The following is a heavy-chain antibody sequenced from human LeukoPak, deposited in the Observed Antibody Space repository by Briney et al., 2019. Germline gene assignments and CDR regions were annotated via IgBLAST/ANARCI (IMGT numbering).Heavy chain of an antibody. CDR2: ISGRGANT. CDR1: GFTFSSYR. J-gene: IGHJ4*02. Sequence: GGSLRLSCAASGFTFSSYRMNWVRQAPGKGLEWVSAISGRGANTYYADSVKGRFTISRDNSKNTLYMQMNSLRAEDTAVYYCAKAVVIVPTATPFDYWGQGTLVTVSS. D-gene: IGHD2-2*01. CDR3: AKAVVIVPTATPFDY. V-gene: IGHV3-23*01.